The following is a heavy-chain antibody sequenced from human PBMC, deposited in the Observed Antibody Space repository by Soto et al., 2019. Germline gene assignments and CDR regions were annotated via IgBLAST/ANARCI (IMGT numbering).Heavy chain of an antibody. CDR3: ARPNTYYDFWSGYTVPGRYYYYGMDV. CDR2: MNPNSGNT. J-gene: IGHJ6*02. Sequence: GASVKVSCKASGYTFTSYDINWVRQATGQGLEWMGWMNPNSGNTGYAQKFQGRVTMTRNTSISTAYMELSSLRSEDTAVYYCARPNTYYDFWSGYTVPGRYYYYGMDVWGQGTTVTVSS. D-gene: IGHD3-3*01. CDR1: GYTFTSYD. V-gene: IGHV1-8*01.